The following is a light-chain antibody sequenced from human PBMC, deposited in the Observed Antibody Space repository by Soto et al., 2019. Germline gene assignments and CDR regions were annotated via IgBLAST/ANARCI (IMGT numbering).Light chain of an antibody. J-gene: IGKJ5*01. Sequence: DIQMTHSPSSLSASVLYIVTITFRSSQSISSYLNLYQQKPGKAPKLLICSASSLQSGVPSRFSGSGSGTDFTLTISSLEPEDFAVYYCQKRSNWPLNFGQGTRLEIK. CDR2: SAS. V-gene: IGKV1-39*01. CDR1: QSISSY. CDR3: QKRSNWPLN.